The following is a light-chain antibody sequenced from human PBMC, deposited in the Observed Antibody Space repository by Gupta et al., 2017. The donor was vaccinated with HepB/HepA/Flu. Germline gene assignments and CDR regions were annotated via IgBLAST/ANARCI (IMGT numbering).Light chain of an antibody. V-gene: IGKV3-20*01. CDR1: QSVSSSY. CDR3: QQYGSSPR. CDR2: GAS. J-gene: IGKJ3*01. Sequence: EIVLTQSPGTLSLSPGERATLSCRASQSVSSSYLAWYQQNPGQAPRLLIYGASSRATGIPDRFSGSGSGTDFTLTISRLEPEDFAVYYCQQYGSSPRFGPGTKVDIK.